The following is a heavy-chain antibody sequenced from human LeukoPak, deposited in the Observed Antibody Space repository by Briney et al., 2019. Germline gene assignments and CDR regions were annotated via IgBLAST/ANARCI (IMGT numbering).Heavy chain of an antibody. CDR2: INPNSGAT. J-gene: IGHJ6*02. V-gene: IGHV1-2*02. CDR1: GYTFTSYD. CDR3: ARVGYYYYGMDV. Sequence: GASVKVSCKASGYTFTSYDVNWVRQAPGQGLEWMGWINPNSGATNYAQKFQGRVTMTRDTSISTAYMELSRLRSDDTAVYYCARVGYYYYGMDVWGQGTTVTVSS.